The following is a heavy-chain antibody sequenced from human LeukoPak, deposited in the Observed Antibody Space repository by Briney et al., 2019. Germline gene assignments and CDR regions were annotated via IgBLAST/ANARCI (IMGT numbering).Heavy chain of an antibody. CDR2: IYTSGST. V-gene: IGHV4-61*02. CDR1: GGSISSGSYY. J-gene: IGHJ6*03. CDR3: ARTRAAAGLYYYYYMGV. D-gene: IGHD6-13*01. Sequence: SETLSLTCTVSGGSISSGSYYWSWIRQPAGKGLEWIGRIYTSGSTNYNPSLKSRVTISVDTSKNQFSLKLSSVTAADTAVYYCARTRAAAGLYYYYYMGVWGKGTTVTVSS.